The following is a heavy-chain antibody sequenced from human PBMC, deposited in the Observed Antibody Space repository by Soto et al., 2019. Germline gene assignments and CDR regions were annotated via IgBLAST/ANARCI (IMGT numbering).Heavy chain of an antibody. V-gene: IGHV1-69*12. J-gene: IGHJ5*02. CDR2: IIPIFGTA. Sequence: QVQLVQSGAEVKKPGSSVKVSCKASGGTFSSYAISWVRQAPGQGLEWMGGIIPIFGTANYAQKFQGRVTRTADESTSTAYTEQSSLRSEDTAVYYCAREVVVAATGWFVPWGQGTLVTVSS. D-gene: IGHD2-15*01. CDR1: GGTFSSYA. CDR3: AREVVVAATGWFVP.